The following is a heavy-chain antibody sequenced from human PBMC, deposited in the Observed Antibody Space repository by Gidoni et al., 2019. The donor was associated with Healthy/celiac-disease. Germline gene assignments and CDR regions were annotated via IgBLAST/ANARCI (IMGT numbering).Heavy chain of an antibody. CDR3: AKAPRGYCSSTSCLFDY. CDR1: GFTFSSYA. Sequence: EVQLLESGGGLVQPGGSLRLSCADSGFTFSSYAMSWVRQAPGKGLAWVSAISGSGGSTYYADSVKGRFTISRDNSKNTLYLQMNSLRAEDTAVYYCAKAPRGYCSSTSCLFDYWGQGTLVTVSS. V-gene: IGHV3-23*01. D-gene: IGHD2-2*01. CDR2: ISGSGGST. J-gene: IGHJ4*02.